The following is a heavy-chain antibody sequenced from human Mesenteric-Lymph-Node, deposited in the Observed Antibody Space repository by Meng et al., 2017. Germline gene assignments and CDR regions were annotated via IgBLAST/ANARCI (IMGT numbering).Heavy chain of an antibody. CDR3: ARAGQWLLNLGY. V-gene: IGHV3-30*04. CDR1: GFTFSSYA. J-gene: IGHJ4*02. CDR2: ISYDGSNK. Sequence: GGSLRLSCAASGFTFSSYAMHWVRQAPGKGLEWVAVISYDGSNKYYADSVKGRFTISRDNSKNTLYLQMNSLRAEDTAVYYCARAGQWLLNLGYWGQGTLVTVSS. D-gene: IGHD6-19*01.